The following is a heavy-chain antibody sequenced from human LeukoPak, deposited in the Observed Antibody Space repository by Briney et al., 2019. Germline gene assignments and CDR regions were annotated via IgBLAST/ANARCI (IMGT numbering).Heavy chain of an antibody. CDR2: IDHSGST. Sequence: PSETLSLTCAVYGGSFSGYYWSWIRQPPGKGLEWIGEIDHSGSTNYNPSLKSRVTISVDTSKNQFSLKLSSVTAADTAVYYCALRPVGFYYMDVWGKGTTVTVSS. V-gene: IGHV4-34*01. J-gene: IGHJ6*03. CDR1: GGSFSGYY. CDR3: ALRPVGFYYMDV. D-gene: IGHD4-17*01.